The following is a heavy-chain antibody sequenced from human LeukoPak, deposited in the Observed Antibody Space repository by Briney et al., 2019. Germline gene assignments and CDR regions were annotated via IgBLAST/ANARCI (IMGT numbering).Heavy chain of an antibody. CDR1: GGTFSSYV. CDR2: INPNSGGT. D-gene: IGHD2-8*01. J-gene: IGHJ4*02. Sequence: PRASVKVSCKASGGTFSSYVISWVRQAPGQGLEWMGWINPNSGGTNYAQKFQGRVTMTRDKSISTAYMELYSLRSDDTAVYYCARDPPGVRYGRPIFDFWGQGTLVTVSS. CDR3: ARDPPGVRYGRPIFDF. V-gene: IGHV1-2*02.